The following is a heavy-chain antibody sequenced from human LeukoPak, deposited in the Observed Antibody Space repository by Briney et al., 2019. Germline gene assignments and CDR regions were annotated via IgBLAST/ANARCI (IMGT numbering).Heavy chain of an antibody. V-gene: IGHV7-4-1*02. CDR1: GYTFISYA. Sequence: ASVKVSCKASGYTFISYAMNWVRQAPGQGLEWMGWINTNTGNPTYAQGFTGRFVFSLDTSVSTAYLQISSLKAEDTAVYYCARESSGYCSGGSCSGEPATIFDYWGQGTLVTVSS. CDR2: INTNTGNP. J-gene: IGHJ4*02. CDR3: ARESSGYCSGGSCSGEPATIFDY. D-gene: IGHD2-15*01.